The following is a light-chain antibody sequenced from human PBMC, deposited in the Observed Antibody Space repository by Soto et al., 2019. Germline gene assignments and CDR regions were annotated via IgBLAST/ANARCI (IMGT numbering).Light chain of an antibody. CDR3: SSYTSTPTLYV. CDR1: SSDVGRYNY. V-gene: IGLV2-14*01. Sequence: QPVLTQPASVSASPGQSITISCTGTSSDVGRYNYVSWYQQHPGKAPKLMIHEVSYRPSGVSSRFSGSKSGNTASLTISWLQAEDEADYYCSSYTSTPTLYVFGTGTKVTVL. CDR2: EVS. J-gene: IGLJ1*01.